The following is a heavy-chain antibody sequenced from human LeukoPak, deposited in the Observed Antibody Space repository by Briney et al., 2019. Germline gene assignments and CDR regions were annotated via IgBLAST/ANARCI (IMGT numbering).Heavy chain of an antibody. CDR3: ARGMMVRGVIFGYYYYYMDV. Sequence: ASVKVSCKASGYTFTSYDINWVRQATGQGLEWMGWMNPNSGNTGCAQKFQGRVTMTRNTSISTAYMELSSLRSEDTAVYYCARGMMVRGVIFGYYYYYMDVWGKGTTVTVSS. CDR1: GYTFTSYD. CDR2: MNPNSGNT. V-gene: IGHV1-8*01. D-gene: IGHD3-10*01. J-gene: IGHJ6*03.